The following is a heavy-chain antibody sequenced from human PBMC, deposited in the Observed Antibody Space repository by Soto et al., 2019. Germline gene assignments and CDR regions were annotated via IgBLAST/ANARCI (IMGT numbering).Heavy chain of an antibody. Sequence: SVKVSCKASGGTFSSYAISWVRQAPGQGLEWMGGIIPIFGTANYAQKFQGRVTMTADESTSTAYMELRSLRSDDTAVYYCARGGYDFWSGYSLDYWGQGTQVTVSS. V-gene: IGHV1-69*13. CDR3: ARGGYDFWSGYSLDY. CDR1: GGTFSSYA. J-gene: IGHJ4*02. CDR2: IIPIFGTA. D-gene: IGHD3-3*01.